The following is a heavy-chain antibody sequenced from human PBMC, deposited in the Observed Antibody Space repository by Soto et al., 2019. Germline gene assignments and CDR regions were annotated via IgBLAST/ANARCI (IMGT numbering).Heavy chain of an antibody. Sequence: TVASLRLSCAASGCTFSNALMSWVRHAPGKGLEWVGRIKSKTDGGTTGYAAPLKGRFTISRDDSKNTLYLQMNSLKTEDTAVYYCTTARWHYYYDSSGYRSPFTGYYYGMDVWGQGTTVTVSS. J-gene: IGHJ6*02. D-gene: IGHD3-22*01. V-gene: IGHV3-15*01. CDR2: IKSKTDGGTT. CDR1: GCTFSNAL. CDR3: TTARWHYYYDSSGYRSPFTGYYYGMDV.